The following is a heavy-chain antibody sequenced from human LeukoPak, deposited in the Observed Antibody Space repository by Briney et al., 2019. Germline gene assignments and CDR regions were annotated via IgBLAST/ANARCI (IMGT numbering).Heavy chain of an antibody. V-gene: IGHV3-23*01. CDR1: GFTFSSYA. Sequence: PGGSLRLSCAASGFTFSSYAVSWVRQAPGEGLEWVSAISGSGGSTYYADSVKGRFTISRDNSKNTLYLQMNSLRAEDTAVYYCAKGPVEAGLFDYWGQGTLVTVSS. CDR2: ISGSGGST. CDR3: AKGPVEAGLFDY. J-gene: IGHJ4*02. D-gene: IGHD6-19*01.